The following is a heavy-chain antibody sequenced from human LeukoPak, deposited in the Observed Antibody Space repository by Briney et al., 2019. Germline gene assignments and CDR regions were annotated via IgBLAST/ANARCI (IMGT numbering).Heavy chain of an antibody. CDR1: GFTFSSYS. CDR2: INQDGSEK. V-gene: IGHV3-7*01. Sequence: GGSLRLSCAASGFTFSSYSRNWVRQAPGKGLEWVANINQDGSEKYYVDSVKGRFTISRDNAKNSLFLQMNSLRAEDTAVYYCATSECSGGSCYSVGGYWGQGTLVTVSS. CDR3: ATSECSGGSCYSVGGY. J-gene: IGHJ4*02. D-gene: IGHD2-15*01.